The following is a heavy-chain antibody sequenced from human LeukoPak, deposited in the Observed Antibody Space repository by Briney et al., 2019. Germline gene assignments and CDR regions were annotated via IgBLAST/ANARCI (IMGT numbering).Heavy chain of an antibody. CDR2: INHSGST. J-gene: IGHJ4*02. CDR3: ARAAGPYGFDY. D-gene: IGHD3-10*01. V-gene: IGHV4-34*01. CDR1: GGSFSGYY. Sequence: HPSETLSLTCAVYGGSFSGYYWSWIRQPPGKGLEWIGEINHSGSTNYNPSLQSRVTISVDTSKNQFSLKLSSVTAADTAVYYCARAAGPYGFDYWGQGTLVTVSS.